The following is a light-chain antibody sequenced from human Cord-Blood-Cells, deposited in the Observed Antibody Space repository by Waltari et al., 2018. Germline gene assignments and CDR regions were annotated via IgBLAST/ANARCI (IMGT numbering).Light chain of an antibody. CDR1: QSISSY. CDR3: QQSYSTPLT. V-gene: IGKV1-39*01. CDR2: AAS. J-gene: IGKJ4*01. Sequence: DTQMTQSPSSLSASVGDRVTITCRASQSISSYLNWYQQKPGKAPKFLIYAASSLQSGVPSRFSGSGSGTDFTLTISSLQPEDFATYYCQQSYSTPLTFGGGTKVEIK.